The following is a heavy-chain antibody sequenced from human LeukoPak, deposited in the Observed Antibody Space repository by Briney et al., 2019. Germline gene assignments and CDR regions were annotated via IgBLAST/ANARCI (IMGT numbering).Heavy chain of an antibody. D-gene: IGHD6-13*01. J-gene: IGHJ4*02. CDR1: GFAFSDYY. CDR3: ARRGAAAGTEGSFDY. V-gene: IGHV3-11*04. Sequence: GGSLRLSCAASGFAFSDYYMSWIRQAPGKGLEWVSYISSNGSTIYYADSVKGRFTIARDNAKNSLYLQMNSLRPEDTAVYYCARRGAAAGTEGSFDYWGQGTLVTVSS. CDR2: ISSNGSTI.